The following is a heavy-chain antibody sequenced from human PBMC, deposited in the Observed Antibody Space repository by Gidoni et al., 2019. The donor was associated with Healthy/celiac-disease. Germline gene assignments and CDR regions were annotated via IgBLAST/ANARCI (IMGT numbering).Heavy chain of an antibody. V-gene: IGHV3-20*03. J-gene: IGHJ6*02. D-gene: IGHD2-2*01. CDR3: ARDPTYCSSTSCYYYYYGMDV. Sequence: EVKLVESGGGVVRPGGSMRLCSAASGVTFDAYVMSRVRQTPGKGLEWCSGINWNGGITGYADSVKGRFTISRDNAKNSLDLQMNSLRAEDTALYYCARDPTYCSSTSCYYYYYGMDVWGQGTTVTVSS. CDR2: INWNGGIT. CDR1: GVTFDAYV.